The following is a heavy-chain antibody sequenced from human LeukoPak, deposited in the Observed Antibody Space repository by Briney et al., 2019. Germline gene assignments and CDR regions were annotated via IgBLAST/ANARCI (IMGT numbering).Heavy chain of an antibody. V-gene: IGHV4-39*07. CDR2: IYYSGST. Sequence: SKTLSLTCTVSGRSISSSSYYWGWIRQPPGKGLEWIGRIYYSGSTYYTPSLKSRVTISVDTSKNQFSLKLSSVTAADTAVYYCARIVVVTAMRDYWGQGTLVTVSS. D-gene: IGHD2-21*02. CDR3: ARIVVVTAMRDY. J-gene: IGHJ4*02. CDR1: GRSISSSSYY.